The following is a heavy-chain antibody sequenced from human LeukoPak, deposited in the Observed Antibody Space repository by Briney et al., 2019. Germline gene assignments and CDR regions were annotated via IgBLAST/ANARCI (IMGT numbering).Heavy chain of an antibody. CDR1: GYTFTSYA. J-gene: IGHJ4*02. CDR3: ARGPPAYSSSWYYFDY. V-gene: IGHV1-2*04. Sequence: GASVKVSCKASGYTFTSYAMNWVRQAPGQGLEWMGWINPNSGGTNYAQKFQGWVTMTRDTSISTAYMELSRLRSDDTAVYYCARGPPAYSSSWYYFDYWGQGTLVTVSS. D-gene: IGHD6-13*01. CDR2: INPNSGGT.